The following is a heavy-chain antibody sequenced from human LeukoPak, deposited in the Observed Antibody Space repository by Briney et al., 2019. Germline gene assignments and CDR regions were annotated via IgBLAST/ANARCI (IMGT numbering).Heavy chain of an antibody. D-gene: IGHD6-19*01. CDR3: ARGEQWAYWYFDL. CDR1: GSTFSSYW. CDR2: INSDGSST. V-gene: IGHV3-74*01. J-gene: IGHJ2*01. Sequence: PGGSLRLSCAASGSTFSSYWMHWVRQAPGKGLVWVSRINSDGSSTSYADSVKGRFTISRDNAKNTLYLQMNSLRAEDTAVYYCARGEQWAYWYFDLWGRGTLVTVSS.